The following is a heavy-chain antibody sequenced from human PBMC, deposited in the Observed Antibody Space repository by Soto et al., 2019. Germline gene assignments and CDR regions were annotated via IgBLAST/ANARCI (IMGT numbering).Heavy chain of an antibody. CDR3: ARAGSPFHSDSTGYWGFDY. Sequence: EVQLVESGGGLIQPGGSLRLSCAASGFTFSDHQMNWVRQAPGRGLEWVSVIYSSGTTYYGASVKGRFTISRDNSKNTLYLQMNSLRTEDTALYYCARAGSPFHSDSTGYWGFDYWGQGTLVTVSS. D-gene: IGHD3-9*01. CDR2: IYSSGTT. V-gene: IGHV3-53*01. J-gene: IGHJ4*02. CDR1: GFTFSDHQ.